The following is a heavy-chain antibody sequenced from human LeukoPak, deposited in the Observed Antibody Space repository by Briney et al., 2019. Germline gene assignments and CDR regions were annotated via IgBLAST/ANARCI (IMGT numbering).Heavy chain of an antibody. D-gene: IGHD1-26*01. J-gene: IGHJ4*02. CDR3: ARASGSYYFDY. V-gene: IGHV3-30*04. CDR1: GFTFSSYA. Sequence: GGSLRLSCAASGFTFSSYAMHWVRQAPGKGLEWVAVISYDGSNKFYADSVKGRFTISRDNSKNTLYLQMNSLRAEDAAVYYCARASGSYYFDYWGQGTLVTVSS. CDR2: ISYDGSNK.